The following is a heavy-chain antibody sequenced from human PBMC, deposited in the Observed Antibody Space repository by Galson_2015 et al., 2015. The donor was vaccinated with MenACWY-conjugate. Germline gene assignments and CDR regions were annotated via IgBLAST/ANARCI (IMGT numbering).Heavy chain of an antibody. Sequence: SLRLSCAASGFSFSTYSMSWVRQAPGKGLEWLSYIRSSSSTIFYADSVRGRFTISRDNAKNSLYLQMHSLRAEDTAVYYCARDRGVGFGELLGPGMDVWGQGTTVTVSS. D-gene: IGHD3-10*01. CDR2: IRSSSSTI. CDR3: ARDRGVGFGELLGPGMDV. V-gene: IGHV3-48*04. CDR1: GFSFSTYS. J-gene: IGHJ6*02.